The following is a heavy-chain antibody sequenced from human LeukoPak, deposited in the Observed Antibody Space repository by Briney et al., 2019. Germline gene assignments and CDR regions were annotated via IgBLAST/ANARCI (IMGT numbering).Heavy chain of an antibody. CDR1: GGSISSYY. D-gene: IGHD4-23*01. V-gene: IGHV4-34*01. CDR3: ARDSGTVVTPDAFDI. Sequence: SETLSLTCTVSGGSISSYYWSWIRQPPGKGLEWIGEINHSGSTNYNPSLKSRVTISVDTSKNQFSLKLSSVTAADTAVYYCARDSGTVVTPDAFDIWGQGTMVTVSS. J-gene: IGHJ3*02. CDR2: INHSGST.